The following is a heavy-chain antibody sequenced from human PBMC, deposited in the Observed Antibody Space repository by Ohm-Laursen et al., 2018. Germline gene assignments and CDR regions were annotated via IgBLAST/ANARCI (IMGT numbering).Heavy chain of an antibody. D-gene: IGHD3-9*01. V-gene: IGHV4-59*07. J-gene: IGHJ4*02. CDR2: IYYSGST. CDR1: GASMIGYY. Sequence: SDTLSLTRTVSGASMIGYYWNWIRQPPGKGLEWIGYIYYSGSTKYNPSLESRVTISLDTSRNQFSLRLTSLTAADTAVYYCARNFNWENPYNFAYWGQGILVTVSS. CDR3: ARNFNWENPYNFAY.